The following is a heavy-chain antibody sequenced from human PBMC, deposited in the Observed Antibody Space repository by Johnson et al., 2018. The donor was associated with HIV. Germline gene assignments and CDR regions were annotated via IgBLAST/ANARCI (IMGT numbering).Heavy chain of an antibody. CDR2: ISYDGSNN. D-gene: IGHD1/OR15-1a*01. CDR3: ARGGLGFQNIHDPLDI. CDR1: GFTFDDYG. J-gene: IGHJ3*02. V-gene: IGHV3-30*03. Sequence: VPLVESGGGVVRPGGSLRLSCAASGFTFDDYGLSWVRQAPGKGLEWVAVISYDGSNNYYADSVKGRFTISRDNSKNTLYLQMNSLRAEDTAVYYCARGGLGFQNIHDPLDIWGQGTMVTVSS.